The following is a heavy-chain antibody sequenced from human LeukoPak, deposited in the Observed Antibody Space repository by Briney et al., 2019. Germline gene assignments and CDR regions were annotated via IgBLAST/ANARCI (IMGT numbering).Heavy chain of an antibody. CDR3: AKDLGDSGYYYHY. D-gene: IGHD3-22*01. Sequence: GGSLRLSCAASGFTVSSSYMSWVRQAPGKGLEWVSVIYSGGSTYYADSVKGRFTISRDNSKNTLYLQMNSLRAEDTAVYYCAKDLGDSGYYYHYWGQGTLVTVSS. J-gene: IGHJ4*02. CDR2: IYSGGST. V-gene: IGHV3-53*01. CDR1: GFTVSSSY.